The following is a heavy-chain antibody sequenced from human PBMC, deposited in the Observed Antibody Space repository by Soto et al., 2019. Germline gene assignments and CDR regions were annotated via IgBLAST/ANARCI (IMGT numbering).Heavy chain of an antibody. CDR1: GYSINIGYY. Sequence: PSETLSLTCAACGYSINIGYYAGWIRQPPGKGPEWIGSIFHSGTTNYNPSLASRVTLSVDTSKNQFSLKMTSVTAADRAMYFCARYNSYEIDYWGRGTLVTVSS. CDR3: ARYNSYEIDY. J-gene: IGHJ4*02. D-gene: IGHD1-1*01. CDR2: IFHSGTT. V-gene: IGHV4-38-2*01.